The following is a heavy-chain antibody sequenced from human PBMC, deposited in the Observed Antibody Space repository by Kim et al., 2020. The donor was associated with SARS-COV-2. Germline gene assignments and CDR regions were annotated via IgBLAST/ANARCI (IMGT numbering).Heavy chain of an antibody. CDR2: INPSGGST. Sequence: ASVKVSCKASGYTFTSYYMHWVRQAPGQGLEWMGIINPSGGSTSYAQKFQGRVTMTRDTSTSTVYMELSSLRSEDTAVYYCAREGANRITRVGATGYWGQGTLVTVSS. CDR1: GYTFTSYY. J-gene: IGHJ4*02. D-gene: IGHD1-26*01. CDR3: AREGANRITRVGATGY. V-gene: IGHV1-46*01.